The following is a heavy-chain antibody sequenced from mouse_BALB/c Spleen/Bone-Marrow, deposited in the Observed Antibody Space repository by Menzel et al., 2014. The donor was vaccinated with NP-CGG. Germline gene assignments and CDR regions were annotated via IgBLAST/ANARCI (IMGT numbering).Heavy chain of an antibody. J-gene: IGHJ2*02. V-gene: IGHV5-6*02. D-gene: IGHD2-4*01. CDR3: ARKDDNDYDGYFDY. CDR2: IFSGGSYT. Sequence: DVKLVESGGDLVKPGGSLKLSCAASGFTFSSYGMSWVRQTPDNSLEWVANIFSGGSYTYYPDRLKGRFTFSTDNSKNTLYLQKSSMKSEDTAMYYCARKDDNDYDGYFDYWGQGTSLTVSS. CDR1: GFTFSSYG.